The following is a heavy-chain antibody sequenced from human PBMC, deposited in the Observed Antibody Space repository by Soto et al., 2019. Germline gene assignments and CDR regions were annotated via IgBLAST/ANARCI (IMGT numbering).Heavy chain of an antibody. J-gene: IGHJ1*01. Sequence: SKTLSLTCAVSSGSISSSNWWSWVRQPPGKGLEWIGEIYHSGSTNYNPSLKSRVTISVDKSKNQFSLKLSSVTAADTAVYYCARGAFEDPGGYFQHWGQGTLVTVSS. CDR3: ARGAFEDPGGYFQH. CDR2: IYHSGST. D-gene: IGHD3-9*01. CDR1: SGSISSSNW. V-gene: IGHV4-4*02.